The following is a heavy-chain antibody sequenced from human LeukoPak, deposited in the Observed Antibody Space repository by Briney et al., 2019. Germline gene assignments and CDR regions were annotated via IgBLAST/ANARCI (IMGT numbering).Heavy chain of an antibody. V-gene: IGHV3-30-3*01. Sequence: GGSLRLSCAASGFIFSNYAVCWVRQAPGKGLEWVAVISYDGNNKYYADSVKGRFTISRDNSKNTLYLQMNSLRGEDTAVYYCARDPRVPNTGLSAFDIWGQGTLVTVSS. J-gene: IGHJ3*02. D-gene: IGHD1-14*01. CDR3: ARDPRVPNTGLSAFDI. CDR2: ISYDGNNK. CDR1: GFIFSNYA.